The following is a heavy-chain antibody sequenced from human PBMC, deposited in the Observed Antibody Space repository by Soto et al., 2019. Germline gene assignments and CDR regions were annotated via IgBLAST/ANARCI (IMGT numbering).Heavy chain of an antibody. CDR1: GGSISSGGYS. CDR2: IYHSGST. Sequence: QLQLQESGSGLVKPSQTLSLTCAVSGGSISSGGYSWSWIRQPPGKGLEWIGYIYHSGSTSYNPSLKSRVTISVDRSKNQFSLMLSSVTAADTAVYYCARVGSLYNWNYSWFDPWGQGTLVTVSS. D-gene: IGHD1-7*01. CDR3: ARVGSLYNWNYSWFDP. J-gene: IGHJ5*02. V-gene: IGHV4-30-2*01.